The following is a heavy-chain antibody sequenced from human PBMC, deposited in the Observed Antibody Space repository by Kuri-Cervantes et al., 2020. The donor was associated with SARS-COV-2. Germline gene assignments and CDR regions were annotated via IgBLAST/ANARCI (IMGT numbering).Heavy chain of an antibody. Sequence: GGSLRLSCAASGFTFSDYYMSWIRQAPGKGLEWVSYISSSGSTIYYADSVKGRFTISRDNAKNSLYLQMNSLRSEDTAVYYCAREGYYDSSGNYAATGMDVWGKGTTVTVSS. CDR1: GFTFSDYY. CDR2: ISSSGSTI. J-gene: IGHJ6*03. CDR3: AREGYYDSSGNYAATGMDV. V-gene: IGHV3-11*04. D-gene: IGHD3-22*01.